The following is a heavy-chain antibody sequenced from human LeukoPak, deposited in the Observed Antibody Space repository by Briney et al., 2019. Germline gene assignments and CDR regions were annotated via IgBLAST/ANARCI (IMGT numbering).Heavy chain of an antibody. CDR1: GYTLTSHN. CDR3: ARERGFYGSDAFDI. D-gene: IGHD3-10*01. CDR2: INPSSGST. J-gene: IGHJ3*02. V-gene: IGHV1-46*01. Sequence: ASVKVSCKTSGYTLTSHNMHWVRQAPGQGLEWVGIINPSSGSTSYAQKFQGRVTMTRDTSTSTVYMELSSLRSEDTAVYYCARERGFYGSDAFDIWGQGTMVTVSS.